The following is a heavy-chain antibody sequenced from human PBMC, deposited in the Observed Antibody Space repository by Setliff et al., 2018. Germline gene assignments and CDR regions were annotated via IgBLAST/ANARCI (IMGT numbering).Heavy chain of an antibody. Sequence: GGSLRLSCAASGFVFSNFAMNWVRQAPGKGLEWVSTISGGGTNMDNADSVKGRFTISRDNSNSEVLLQMDSVRAEGTALYDCARDQARWLVAAGTFDYGARGARVTSPQ. CDR3: ARDQARWLVAAGTFDY. CDR1: GFVFSNFA. CDR2: ISGGGTNM. V-gene: IGHV3-23*01. J-gene: IGHJ4*02. D-gene: IGHD1-1*01.